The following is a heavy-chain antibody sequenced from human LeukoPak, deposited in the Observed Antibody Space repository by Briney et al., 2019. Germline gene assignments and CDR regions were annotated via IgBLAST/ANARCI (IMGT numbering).Heavy chain of an antibody. Sequence: PSETLSLTCTVSGGSISSYYWSWIRQPPGKGLEWIGYIYYSGSTNYNPSLKSRVTISVDTSKNQFSLKLSSVTAADTAVYYCARGGEYSSSPVIDYWGQGTLVTVSS. D-gene: IGHD6-6*01. V-gene: IGHV4-59*01. CDR2: IYYSGST. CDR3: ARGGEYSSSPVIDY. J-gene: IGHJ4*02. CDR1: GGSISSYY.